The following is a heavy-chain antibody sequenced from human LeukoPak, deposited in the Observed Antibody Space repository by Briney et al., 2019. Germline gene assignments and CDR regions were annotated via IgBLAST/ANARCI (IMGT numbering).Heavy chain of an antibody. J-gene: IGHJ3*02. CDR1: GFTFSSYA. V-gene: IGHV3-30*14. Sequence: GRSLRLSCAASGFTFSSYAMHWVRQAPGKGLEWVAVISYDGSNKYYADSVKGRFTISRDNSKNTLYLQMNSLRAEDTAVYYCGAMIVVVPWAFDIWGQGTMVTVSS. CDR3: GAMIVVVPWAFDI. D-gene: IGHD3-22*01. CDR2: ISYDGSNK.